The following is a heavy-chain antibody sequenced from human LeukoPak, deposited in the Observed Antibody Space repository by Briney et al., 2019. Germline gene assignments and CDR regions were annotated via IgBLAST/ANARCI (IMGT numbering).Heavy chain of an antibody. Sequence: QTGGSLRLSCAASGFTFSSYGMHWVRQAPGKGLEWVAVISYDGNNKYYADSVKGRFTISRDNSKSTLFLQMNSLRAEDTAVYYCARDIVVAAATPGFYYYGMDVWGQGTTVTVSS. CDR1: GFTFSSYG. J-gene: IGHJ6*02. V-gene: IGHV3-30*03. D-gene: IGHD2-15*01. CDR2: ISYDGNNK. CDR3: ARDIVVAAATPGFYYYGMDV.